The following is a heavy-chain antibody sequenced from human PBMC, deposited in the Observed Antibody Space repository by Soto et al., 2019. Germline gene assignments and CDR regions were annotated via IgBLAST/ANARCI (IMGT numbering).Heavy chain of an antibody. CDR3: AQLGLMTFSHKHYFNH. CDR1: GFSFDNYG. D-gene: IGHD3-16*01. CDR2: IKIDGTST. Sequence: GGSLRLSCVASGFSFDNYGMSWVRQAPGEGLEWVSAIKIDGTSTYYAASVEDRFTISRDNSKNTLYLQLNSLRAEDTAVYYCAQLGLMTFSHKHYFNHWGRGTLVTVSS. V-gene: IGHV3-23*01. J-gene: IGHJ4*02.